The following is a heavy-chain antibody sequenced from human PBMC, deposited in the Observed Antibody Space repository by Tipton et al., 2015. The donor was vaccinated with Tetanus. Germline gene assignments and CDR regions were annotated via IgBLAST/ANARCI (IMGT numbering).Heavy chain of an antibody. CDR3: ASRDCTGTICHPYCFDR. J-gene: IGHJ4*02. CDR2: IYQDGSEK. D-gene: IGHD2-8*02. CDR1: GFGFRRYW. V-gene: IGHV3-7*01. Sequence: SLRLSCAASGFGFRRYWMSWVRQAPGKGLEWVANIYQDGSEKSYVDSVKGRFTVSRDNADSSLLLQLSSLRAEDSAVYYCASRDCTGTICHPYCFDRWGQGTLVTVSS.